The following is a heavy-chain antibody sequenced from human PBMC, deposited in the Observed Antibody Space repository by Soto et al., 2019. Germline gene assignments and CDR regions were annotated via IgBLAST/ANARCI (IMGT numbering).Heavy chain of an antibody. Sequence: QVQLVESGGGVVQPGRSLRLSCAASGFTFSSYAMHWVRQAPGKGLEWVAVISYDGSNKYYADSVKGRFTISRDNSKNTLYLQMNSLRAEDTAVYYCARTYYDFWSGIDYWGQGTLVTVSS. CDR2: ISYDGSNK. D-gene: IGHD3-3*01. J-gene: IGHJ4*02. CDR1: GFTFSSYA. CDR3: ARTYYDFWSGIDY. V-gene: IGHV3-30-3*01.